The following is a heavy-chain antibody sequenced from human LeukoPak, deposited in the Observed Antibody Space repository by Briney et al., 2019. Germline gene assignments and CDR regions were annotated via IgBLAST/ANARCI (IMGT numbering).Heavy chain of an antibody. Sequence: GRSLRLSCAASGFTFSSYAMNWVRQAPGKGLEWVSSISSSSSYIYYADSVKGRFTISRDNAKNSLYLQMNSLRAEDTAVYYCARDRRYSGYAYDYWGQGTLVTVSS. CDR3: ARDRRYSGYAYDY. D-gene: IGHD5-12*01. V-gene: IGHV3-21*01. CDR1: GFTFSSYA. CDR2: ISSSSSYI. J-gene: IGHJ4*02.